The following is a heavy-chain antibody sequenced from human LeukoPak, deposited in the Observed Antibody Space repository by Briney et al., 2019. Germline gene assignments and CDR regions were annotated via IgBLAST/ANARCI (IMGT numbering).Heavy chain of an antibody. J-gene: IGHJ6*02. CDR1: GGSISSYY. D-gene: IGHD2-2*01. V-gene: IGHV4-4*07. CDR2: IYTSGST. CDR3: ARARYCSSTSCYSYYYYYGMDV. Sequence: PSETLSLTCTVSGGSISSYYWSWIRQPAGKGLEWIGRIYTSGSTNYNPSLKSRVTMSVDTSKNQFSLKLSSVTAADTAVYYCARARYCSSTSCYSYYYYYGMDVWGQETTVTVSS.